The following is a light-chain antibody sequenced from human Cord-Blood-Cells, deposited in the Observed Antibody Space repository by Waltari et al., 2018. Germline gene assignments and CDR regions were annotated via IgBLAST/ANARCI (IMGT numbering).Light chain of an antibody. CDR2: DVS. Sequence: QSALTQPRSVSGSPGQSVTISCTGTSSDVGGYNYVSWYQQHPGKAPKPMIYDVSKRPSAFPDRFSGSKSGNTASLTISGLQAEDYADYYCCSYAGSYTFDVFGTGTKVTV. J-gene: IGLJ1*01. CDR3: CSYAGSYTFDV. CDR1: SSDVGGYNY. V-gene: IGLV2-11*01.